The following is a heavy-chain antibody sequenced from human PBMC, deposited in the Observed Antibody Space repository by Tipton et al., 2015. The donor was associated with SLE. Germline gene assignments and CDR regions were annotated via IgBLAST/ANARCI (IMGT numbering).Heavy chain of an antibody. CDR3: ARDMAGAKPPANAFDI. Sequence: RSLRLSCAASGFTFSSYGMHWVRQAPGKGLEWVAVIWYDGSNKYYADSVKGRFTISRDNSKNTLYLQMNSLRAEDTAVYYCARDMAGAKPPANAFDIWGQGTMVTVSS. V-gene: IGHV3-33*01. J-gene: IGHJ3*02. D-gene: IGHD1-26*01. CDR2: IWYDGSNK. CDR1: GFTFSSYG.